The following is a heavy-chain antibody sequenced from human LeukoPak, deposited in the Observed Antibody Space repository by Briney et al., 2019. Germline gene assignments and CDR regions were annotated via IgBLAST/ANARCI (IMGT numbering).Heavy chain of an antibody. CDR3: AKFGLAGSGRYHDAFDI. CDR1: GFTFSSYG. D-gene: IGHD3-10*01. J-gene: IGHJ3*02. CDR2: ISGSGGST. Sequence: GGSLRLSCAASGFTFSSYGMTWVRQAPGKGLEWVSDISGSGGSTYYADSVKGRSTISRDNSKNTLYLQMNSLRAEDTAVYYCAKFGLAGSGRYHDAFDIWGQGTMVTVSS. V-gene: IGHV3-23*01.